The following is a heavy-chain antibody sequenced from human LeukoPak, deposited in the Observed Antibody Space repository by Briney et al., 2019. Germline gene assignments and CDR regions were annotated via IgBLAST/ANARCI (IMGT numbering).Heavy chain of an antibody. J-gene: IGHJ5*02. CDR1: GGTFSSYA. Sequence: ASVKVSCKASGGTFSSYAISWVRQAPGQGLEWMGRIIPILGIANYAQKFQGRVTITADKSTSTAYMELSSLRSEDTAVYYCARSLGGQQLVFDPWGQGTLVTVSS. CDR3: ARSLGGQQLVFDP. V-gene: IGHV1-69*04. CDR2: IIPILGIA. D-gene: IGHD6-13*01.